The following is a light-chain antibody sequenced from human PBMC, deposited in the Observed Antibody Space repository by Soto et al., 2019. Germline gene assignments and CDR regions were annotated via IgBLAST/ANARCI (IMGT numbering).Light chain of an antibody. CDR3: NSYGGTNNYVV. V-gene: IGLV2-8*01. J-gene: IGLJ2*01. CDR2: DVN. CDR1: SSDVGGYNY. Sequence: QSALTQPPSASGSPGQSVTISCTGTSSDVGGYNYVSWYRQHPGKAPQLIIYDVNKRPSGVLDRFSGSKSGNTASLTVSGLQAEDEADYFCNSYGGTNNYVVFGGGTKLTVL.